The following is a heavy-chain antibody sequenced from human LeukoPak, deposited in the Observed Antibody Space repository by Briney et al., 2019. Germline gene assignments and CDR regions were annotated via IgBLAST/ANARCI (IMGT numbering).Heavy chain of an antibody. CDR2: IYNSGST. D-gene: IGHD4-11*01. Sequence: SQTLSLTCTVSGGSISIDSYYWRWIRQHPGKGLEWIGCIYNSGSTYYNPSLKSRVTISIDTSRKFFSLKLTSVTAADTAVYYCGRGQFYSDYEDYWGQGTLVTVSS. J-gene: IGHJ4*02. CDR3: GRGQFYSDYEDY. V-gene: IGHV4-31*03. CDR1: GGSISIDSYY.